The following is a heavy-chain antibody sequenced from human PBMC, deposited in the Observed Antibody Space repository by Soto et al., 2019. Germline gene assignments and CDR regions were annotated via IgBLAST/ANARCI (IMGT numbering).Heavy chain of an antibody. J-gene: IGHJ4*02. Sequence: GGSLRLSCTASGITLSRDWMTWVRQAPGKGLEWVASIKPDGSGEYYLDSVKGRFTISREKTKNSLYLQANSLRAEDTAMYFCAKLLNGVTALDYWGQGTLVTVSS. D-gene: IGHD2-21*02. V-gene: IGHV3-7*01. CDR1: GITLSRDW. CDR3: AKLLNGVTALDY. CDR2: IKPDGSGE.